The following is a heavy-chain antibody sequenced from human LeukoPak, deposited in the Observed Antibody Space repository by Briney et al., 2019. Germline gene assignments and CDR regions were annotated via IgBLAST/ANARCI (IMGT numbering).Heavy chain of an antibody. CDR3: ARDGGVVVPAAMGSLYGMDV. D-gene: IGHD2-2*01. CDR2: INPNSGGT. Sequence: ASVKVSCKASGYTFTGYYMHWVRQAPGQGLEWMGWINPNSGGTNYAQKFQGWVTMTSDTSISTAYMELSRLRSDDTAVYYCARDGGVVVPAAMGSLYGMDVWGKGTTVTVSS. CDR1: GYTFTGYY. J-gene: IGHJ6*04. V-gene: IGHV1-2*04.